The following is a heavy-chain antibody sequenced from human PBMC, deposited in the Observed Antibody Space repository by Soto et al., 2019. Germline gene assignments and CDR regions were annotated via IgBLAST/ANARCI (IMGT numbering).Heavy chain of an antibody. V-gene: IGHV3-33*03. J-gene: IGHJ4*02. Sequence: VQLVESGGGVVQPGRSLRLSCAASGFIFNEYGMHWVRQAPGKGLEWVAVIWYVGSNKYYADSVKGRFTFSRDNSKNTMSLQMNSLRVEDTDVYYCARWGCSGSNCNLNQRSFDLWGQGTLVTVAS. D-gene: IGHD2-15*01. CDR1: GFIFNEYG. CDR2: IWYVGSNK. CDR3: ARWGCSGSNCNLNQRSFDL.